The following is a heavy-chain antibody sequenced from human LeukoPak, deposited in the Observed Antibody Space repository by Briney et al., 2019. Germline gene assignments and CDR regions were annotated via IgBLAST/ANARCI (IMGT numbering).Heavy chain of an antibody. J-gene: IGHJ4*02. CDR3: ARDRGAGYSSGWYGTDLDY. D-gene: IGHD6-19*01. V-gene: IGHV1-2*02. CDR2: INPNSGGT. Sequence: ASVKVSCKASGYTFTGYYMHWVRQAPGQGLEWMGWINPNSGGTNYAQKFQGRVTMTRDTSISTAYMELRSLRSDDTAVYYCARDRGAGYSSGWYGTDLDYWGQGTLVTVSS. CDR1: GYTFTGYY.